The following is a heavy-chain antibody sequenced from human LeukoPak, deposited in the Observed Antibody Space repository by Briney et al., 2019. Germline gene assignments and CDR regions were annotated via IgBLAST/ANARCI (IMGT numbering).Heavy chain of an antibody. Sequence: SETLSLTCTVSGGSISSSSYYWGWIRQPPGTGLEWIGSIYYSGSTYYNPSLKSRVTISVDTSKNQFSLKLSSVTAANTAVYYCARHPSLRYFDLLLYYNYWGQGTLVTVSS. V-gene: IGHV4-39*01. CDR2: IYYSGST. J-gene: IGHJ4*02. CDR1: GGSISSSSYY. D-gene: IGHD3-9*01. CDR3: ARHPSLRYFDLLLYYNY.